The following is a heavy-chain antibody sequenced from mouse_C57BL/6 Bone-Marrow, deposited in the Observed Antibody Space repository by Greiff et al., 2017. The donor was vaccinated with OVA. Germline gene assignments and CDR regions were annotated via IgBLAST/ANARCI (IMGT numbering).Heavy chain of an antibody. CDR1: GYSITSDY. CDR3: ARNRTVVAWNWYFDV. Sequence: EVQLQQSGPGLAKPSQTLSLSCSVTGYSITSDYWNWIRKFPGTNLEYMGYISYSGSTYYNPSLNSRISITRDTSKNQYYLQLNSVTTEDTATYYCARNRTVVAWNWYFDVWGTGTTVTVSS. V-gene: IGHV3-8*01. D-gene: IGHD1-1*01. J-gene: IGHJ1*03. CDR2: ISYSGST.